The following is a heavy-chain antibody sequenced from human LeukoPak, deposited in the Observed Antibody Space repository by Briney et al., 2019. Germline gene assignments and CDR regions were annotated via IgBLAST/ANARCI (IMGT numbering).Heavy chain of an antibody. CDR3: ARHRPRGYSGYDGGDY. CDR1: GYSFTSYW. CDR2: IDPSDFDT. V-gene: IGHV5-10-1*01. J-gene: IGHJ4*02. D-gene: IGHD5-12*01. Sequence: GESLKISCKCSGYSFTSYWISWVRQMPGKGLEWMGRIDPSDFDTYYSPSFQGHVTISADKSISTAYLQWRSLKASDTAMYYCARHRPRGYSGYDGGDYWGQGTLVTVSS.